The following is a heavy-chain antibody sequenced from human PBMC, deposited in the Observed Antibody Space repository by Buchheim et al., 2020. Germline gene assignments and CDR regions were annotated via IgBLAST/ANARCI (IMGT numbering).Heavy chain of an antibody. CDR2: ISNSSSTI. V-gene: IGHV3-48*01. Sequence: EVQLVESGGGLVQPGGSLRLSCAASGFTFSSYSMNWVRQAPGKGLEWVSYISNSSSTIYYADSVKGRFTISRDNAKNSLYLQMNSLRAEDTAVYYCARDEYSSSSFDYWGQGTL. J-gene: IGHJ4*02. CDR3: ARDEYSSSSFDY. CDR1: GFTFSSYS. D-gene: IGHD6-6*01.